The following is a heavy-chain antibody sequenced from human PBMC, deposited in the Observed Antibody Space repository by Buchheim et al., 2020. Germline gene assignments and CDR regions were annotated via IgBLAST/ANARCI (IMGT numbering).Heavy chain of an antibody. J-gene: IGHJ6*02. Sequence: QVQLVESGGGVVQPGRSLRLSCAASGFTFSSYAMHWVRQAPGKGLEWVAVISYDGSNKYYADSVKGRFTISRGNSKNTLYLQMNSLRAEDTAVYYCARDIGAVAGKKGYYGMDVWGQGTT. CDR2: ISYDGSNK. CDR1: GFTFSSYA. D-gene: IGHD6-19*01. V-gene: IGHV3-30-3*01. CDR3: ARDIGAVAGKKGYYGMDV.